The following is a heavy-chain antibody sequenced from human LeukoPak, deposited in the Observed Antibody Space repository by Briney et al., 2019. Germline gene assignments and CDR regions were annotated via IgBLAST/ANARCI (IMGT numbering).Heavy chain of an antibody. CDR1: GYTFSDYY. V-gene: IGHV1-2*02. CDR2: INLNTGGT. D-gene: IGHD3-16*01. Sequence: ASVTVSFKASGYTFSDYYIHWVRQAPGQGPEWMGWINLNTGGTNYAQKFDGRFSMTRDTSINTAFMELSGLTFDDTAVYYCGSVRGILSYFDLWGRGTLVTVSS. J-gene: IGHJ2*01. CDR3: GSVRGILSYFDL.